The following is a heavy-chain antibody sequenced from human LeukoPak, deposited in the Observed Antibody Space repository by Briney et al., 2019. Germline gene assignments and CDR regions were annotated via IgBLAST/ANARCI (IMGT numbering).Heavy chain of an antibody. V-gene: IGHV1-2*02. J-gene: IGHJ4*02. D-gene: IGHD5-18*01. CDR3: ARVDTAMAIYYFDY. CDR2: INPNSGGT. Sequence: ASVKVSCKASGYTFTGYYMHWVRQAPGQGLEWMGWINPNSGGTNYAQKFQGRFTMTRDTSISTAYMELSRLRSDDTAVYYCARVDTAMAIYYFDYWGQGTLVTVSS. CDR1: GYTFTGYY.